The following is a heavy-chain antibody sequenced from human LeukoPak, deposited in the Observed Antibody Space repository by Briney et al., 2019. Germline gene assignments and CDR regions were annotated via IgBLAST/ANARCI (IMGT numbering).Heavy chain of an antibody. Sequence: GGSLRLSCAASGFTFSDYYMSWIRQAPGKGLEWVSYISSSGSTIYYADFVKGRFTISRENAKNSLYLQMNSLRAEDTAVYYCAREEVEMATIMDYYYYMDVWGKGTTATVSS. CDR3: AREEVEMATIMDYYYYMDV. D-gene: IGHD5-24*01. V-gene: IGHV3-11*01. J-gene: IGHJ6*03. CDR1: GFTFSDYY. CDR2: ISSSGSTI.